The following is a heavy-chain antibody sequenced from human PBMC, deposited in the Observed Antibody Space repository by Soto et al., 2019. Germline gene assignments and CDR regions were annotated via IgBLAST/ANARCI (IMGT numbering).Heavy chain of an antibody. V-gene: IGHV4-59*08. Sequence: QVQLQESGPGLVKPSETLSLTCTVSGGSISSYYWSWIRQPPGKGLEWIGYIYYSGSTNYNPSLKIRVTISVDTSKNQFSLKLSSVTAAHTAVYYCARRYGSAIDYWGQGTLVTVSS. CDR1: GGSISSYY. D-gene: IGHD1-26*01. J-gene: IGHJ4*02. CDR3: ARRYGSAIDY. CDR2: IYYSGST.